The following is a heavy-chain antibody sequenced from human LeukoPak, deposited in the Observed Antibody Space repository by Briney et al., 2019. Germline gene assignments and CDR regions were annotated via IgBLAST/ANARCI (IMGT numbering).Heavy chain of an antibody. CDR2: ISGNGDNT. CDR3: AKAYDNCGYNLRYSVY. D-gene: IGHD3-22*01. Sequence: PGRSLRLSCAASGFTFSSYGMNWVRQAPGKGLEWVSGISGNGDNTYYTDSVKGHFTITRDNSKNTLYLQMNSLRVEDTAVYFCAKAYDNCGYNLRYSVYWGQGTLVTVSS. J-gene: IGHJ4*02. CDR1: GFTFSSYG. V-gene: IGHV3-23*01.